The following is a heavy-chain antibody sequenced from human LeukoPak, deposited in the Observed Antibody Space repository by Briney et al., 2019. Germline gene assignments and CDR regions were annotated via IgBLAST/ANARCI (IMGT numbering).Heavy chain of an antibody. V-gene: IGHV3-23*01. CDR2: ISGSGGST. Sequence: PGGSLRLSCAASGFTFSSYAMRWVRQAPGKGLEWVSAISGSGGSTYYADSVKDRFTISRDNSKNTLYLQMNSLRAEDTAVYYCASLSVRGDAFDIWGQGTMVTVSS. CDR3: ASLSVRGDAFDI. J-gene: IGHJ3*02. D-gene: IGHD3-10*01. CDR1: GFTFSSYA.